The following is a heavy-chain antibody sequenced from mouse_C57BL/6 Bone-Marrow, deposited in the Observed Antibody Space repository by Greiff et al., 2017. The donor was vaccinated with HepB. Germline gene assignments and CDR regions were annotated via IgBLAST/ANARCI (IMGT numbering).Heavy chain of an antibody. D-gene: IGHD1-1*01. CDR1: GFTFSDYG. V-gene: IGHV5-17*01. CDR3: ARRSFITTVVAPYFDY. CDR2: ISSGSSTI. J-gene: IGHJ2*01. Sequence: DVKLVESGGGLVKPGGSLKLSCAASGFTFSDYGMHWVRQAPEKGLEWVAYISSGSSTIYYADTVKGRFTISRDNAKNTLFLQMTSLRSEDTAMYYCARRSFITTVVAPYFDYWGQGTTLTVSS.